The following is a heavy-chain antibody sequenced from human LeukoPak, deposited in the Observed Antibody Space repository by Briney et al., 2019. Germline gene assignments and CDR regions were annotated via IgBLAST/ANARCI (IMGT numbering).Heavy chain of an antibody. J-gene: IGHJ5*02. V-gene: IGHV4-31*03. CDR2: IYYSGST. D-gene: IGHD6-13*01. Sequence: SETLSLTCTGSGGSISSGGYYWSWIRQHPGKGLEWIGYIYYSGSTYYNPSLKSRVTISVDTSKNQFSLKLSSVTAADTAVYYCARAYTSSCRWFDPWGQGTLVTVSS. CDR3: ARAYTSSCRWFDP. CDR1: GGSISSGGYY.